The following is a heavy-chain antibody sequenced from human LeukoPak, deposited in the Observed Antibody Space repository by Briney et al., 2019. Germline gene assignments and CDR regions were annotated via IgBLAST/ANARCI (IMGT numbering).Heavy chain of an antibody. Sequence: LSLTCTVSGGSINTYYWNWIRQPPGKGLEWVSGISWNSGSIGYADSVKGRFTISRDNAKNSLYLQMNSLRAEDTALYYCAKDMRPFDYGDYGPFDPWGQGTLVTVSS. CDR3: AKDMRPFDYGDYGPFDP. J-gene: IGHJ5*02. CDR2: ISWNSGSI. V-gene: IGHV3-9*01. D-gene: IGHD4-17*01. CDR1: GGSINTYY.